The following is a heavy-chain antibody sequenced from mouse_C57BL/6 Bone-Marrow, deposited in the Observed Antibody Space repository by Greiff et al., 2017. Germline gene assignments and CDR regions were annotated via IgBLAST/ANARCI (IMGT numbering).Heavy chain of an antibody. J-gene: IGHJ1*03. V-gene: IGHV1-55*01. CDR2: ILPGSGST. CDR3: ARPYYSNHLCFDF. D-gene: IGHD2-5*01. CDR1: GYTFTSYW. Sequence: QVQLQQPGAELVKPGASVKLSCKASGYTFTSYWITWVKQRPGQGLEWIGDILPGSGSTNYNEKFKSKATLTVDTSSNTAYMQLSSLTSEDSAGYYWARPYYSNHLCFDFWGKGTTVTVSA.